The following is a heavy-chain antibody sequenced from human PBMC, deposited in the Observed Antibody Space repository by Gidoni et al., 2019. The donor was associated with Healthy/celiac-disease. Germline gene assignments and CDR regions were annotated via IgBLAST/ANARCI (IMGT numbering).Heavy chain of an antibody. J-gene: IGHJ4*02. CDR3: ARLRGGNYYDSSGYLDY. V-gene: IGHV4-34*01. Sequence: QVQLQQWGAGLLTPSETLSLTCPVYGGSFSGYYWSWIRLPPGKGLEWIGEITHRGSTNYNPSLKSRVTISVDTSKNQFSLKLSSVTAADTAVYYCARLRGGNYYDSSGYLDYWGQGTLVTVSS. CDR1: GGSFSGYY. CDR2: ITHRGST. D-gene: IGHD3-22*01.